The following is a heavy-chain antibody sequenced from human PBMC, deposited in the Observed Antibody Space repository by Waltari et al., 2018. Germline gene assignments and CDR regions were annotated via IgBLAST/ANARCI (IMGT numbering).Heavy chain of an antibody. CDR1: GGSFSGYY. CDR2: INYSGST. Sequence: QVQLQQWGAGLLKPSETLSLTCAVYGGSFSGYYWSWIRQPPGKGLEWIGEINYSGSTNYNPSLKSRVTISVDTSKNQFSLKLSSVTAADTAVYYCARGYNWTLNWFDPWGQGTLVTVSS. CDR3: ARGYNWTLNWFDP. D-gene: IGHD1-20*01. J-gene: IGHJ5*02. V-gene: IGHV4-34*01.